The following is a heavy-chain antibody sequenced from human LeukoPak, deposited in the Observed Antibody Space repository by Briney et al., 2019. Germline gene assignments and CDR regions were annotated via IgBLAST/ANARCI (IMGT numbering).Heavy chain of an antibody. CDR3: AKEGGDWGEGYFDY. CDR1: GFTFSDSY. CDR2: ISSSGGTI. J-gene: IGHJ4*02. D-gene: IGHD3-16*01. V-gene: IGHV3-11*01. Sequence: GGSLRLSCSASGFTFSDSYMSWIRQVPGKGLEWISYISSSGGTIYYADSVRGRFTISRDNAKNSLYLQMNSLRAEDTAVYYCAKEGGDWGEGYFDYWGQGTLVTVSS.